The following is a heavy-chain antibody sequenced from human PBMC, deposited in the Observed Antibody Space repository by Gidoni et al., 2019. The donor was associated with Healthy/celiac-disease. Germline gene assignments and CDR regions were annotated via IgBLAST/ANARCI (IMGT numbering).Heavy chain of an antibody. CDR2: ISYDGSNK. V-gene: IGHV3-30-3*01. CDR3: ATLLVVVAATIRFDP. CDR1: GFTFSSYA. Sequence: QVQLVESGGCVVQHGRSLRLSCAASGFTFSSYARHWVRQAPGKGLGWVAVISYDGSNKYYADYVKGRFTISRDNSKNTLYLQMNSLRAEDTAVYYCATLLVVVAATIRFDPWGQGTLVTVSS. J-gene: IGHJ5*02. D-gene: IGHD2-15*01.